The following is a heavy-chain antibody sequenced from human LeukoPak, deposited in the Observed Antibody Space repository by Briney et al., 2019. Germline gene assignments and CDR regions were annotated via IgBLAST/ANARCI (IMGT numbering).Heavy chain of an antibody. CDR2: FDPEDGET. CDR1: GYTLTELS. CDR3: ATDPSVRGFTTGWFDP. V-gene: IGHV1-24*01. J-gene: IGHJ5*02. Sequence: GASGKVSCKVSGYTLTELSMHWVRQAPGKGLEWMGGFDPEDGETIYAQKFQGRVTMTEDTSTDTAYMELSSLRSEDTAVYYCATDPSVRGFTTGWFDPWGQGTLVTVHS. D-gene: IGHD1-14*01.